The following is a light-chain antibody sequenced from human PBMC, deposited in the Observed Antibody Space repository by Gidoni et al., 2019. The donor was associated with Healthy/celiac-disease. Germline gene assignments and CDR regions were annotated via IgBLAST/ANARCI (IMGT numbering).Light chain of an antibody. CDR3: QQYYSTPSWX. CDR2: WAS. V-gene: IGKV4-1*01. J-gene: IGKJ1*01. Sequence: DIVMTQSPDSLAVSLGARATINCKSSQSVLYSSNNKNYLAWYQQKPGQPPKLLIYWASTRESGVPDRFSGSGSGTDFTLTISSLQAEDVAVYYCQQYYSTPSWXXXQGTKVEIK. CDR1: QSVLYSSNNKNY.